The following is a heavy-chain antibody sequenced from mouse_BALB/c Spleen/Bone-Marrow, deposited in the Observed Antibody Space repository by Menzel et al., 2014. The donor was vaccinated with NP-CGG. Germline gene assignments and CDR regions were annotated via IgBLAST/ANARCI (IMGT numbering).Heavy chain of an antibody. CDR3: ARWEYYAMDY. Sequence: EVQLQQSGVELVKPGASVKLSCTASGFNIKDTYMHWVKQRPEQGLEWIGRIDPANGNTKYDPKFQCKATITADTSSNTAYLQLISLTSEDTAVYYCARWEYYAMDYWGQGTSVTVSS. V-gene: IGHV14-3*02. J-gene: IGHJ4*01. CDR2: IDPANGNT. CDR1: GFNIKDTY. D-gene: IGHD4-1*01.